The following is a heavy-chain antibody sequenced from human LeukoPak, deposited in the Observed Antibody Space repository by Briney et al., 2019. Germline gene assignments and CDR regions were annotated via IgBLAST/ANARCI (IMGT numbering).Heavy chain of an antibody. J-gene: IGHJ4*02. CDR3: VGHIILEL. CDR2: IHHSGST. CDR1: GGSISSRNW. D-gene: IGHD2-8*01. Sequence: PSETLSLTCAVSGGSISSRNWWSWVRQPPGQGLEWIGEIHHSGSTNYNSSLKSRVTISVDKSKNQFSLKLNSVNAADTAVYYCVGHIILELWGQGILVTVSP. V-gene: IGHV4-4*02.